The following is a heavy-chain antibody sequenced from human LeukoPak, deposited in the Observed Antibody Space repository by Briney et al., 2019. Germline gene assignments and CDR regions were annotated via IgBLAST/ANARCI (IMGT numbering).Heavy chain of an antibody. CDR2: IYSGGGT. CDR3: AREGSSGFLGY. V-gene: IGHV3-53*01. J-gene: IGHJ4*02. D-gene: IGHD6-19*01. Sequence: GGSLRLSCAASGFTFDDYGMSWVRQAPGKGLQWVSLIYSGGGTYYADSVKGRFTISRDNSKNTLYLQMNSLRAEDTAVYYCAREGSSGFLGYWGQGTLVTVSS. CDR1: GFTFDDYG.